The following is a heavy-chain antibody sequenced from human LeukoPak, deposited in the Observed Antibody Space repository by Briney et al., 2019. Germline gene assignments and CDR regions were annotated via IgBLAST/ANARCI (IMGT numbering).Heavy chain of an antibody. J-gene: IGHJ4*02. CDR2: ISSNGGST. V-gene: IGHV3-64*01. CDR1: GFTFSSYA. CDR3: AREGYYDFWSGPLPLDY. Sequence: GGSPRLSCAASGFTFSSYAMHWVRQAPGKGLEYVSAISSNGGSTYYANSVKGRFTISRDNSKNTLYLQMGSLRAEDMAVYYCAREGYYDFWSGPLPLDYWGQGTLVTVSS. D-gene: IGHD3-3*01.